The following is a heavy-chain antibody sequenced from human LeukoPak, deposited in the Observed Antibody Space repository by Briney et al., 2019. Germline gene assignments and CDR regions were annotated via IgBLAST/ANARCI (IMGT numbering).Heavy chain of an antibody. V-gene: IGHV3-23*01. CDR1: GFTFSSYA. CDR3: ARDTVAGTKSH. D-gene: IGHD6-19*01. J-gene: IGHJ4*02. Sequence: GGSLRLSCAASGFTFSSYAMSWVRQAPGKGLEWVSAISGSGGSTYYADSVKGRFTISRDNSKNTLYLQMNSLRAEDTAVYYCARDTVAGTKSHWGQGTLVTVSS. CDR2: ISGSGGST.